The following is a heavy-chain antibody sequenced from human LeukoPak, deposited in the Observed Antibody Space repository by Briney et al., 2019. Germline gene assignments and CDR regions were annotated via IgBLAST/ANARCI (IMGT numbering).Heavy chain of an antibody. Sequence: ASVKVSCKASGYTFTDYYMSWVRQAPGQGLEWMGWIDPHSGGPKYAQKSQGRVTMTRDTSISTAYVELSRLRSDDTAVYYCAREYYDTSGRKYPFDIWGQGTMVTVSS. CDR2: IDPHSGGP. V-gene: IGHV1-2*02. CDR1: GYTFTDYY. D-gene: IGHD3-22*01. CDR3: AREYYDTSGRKYPFDI. J-gene: IGHJ3*02.